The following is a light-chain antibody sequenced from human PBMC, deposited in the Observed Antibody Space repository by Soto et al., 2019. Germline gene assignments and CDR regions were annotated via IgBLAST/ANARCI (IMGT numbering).Light chain of an antibody. CDR3: QQSYNSPPT. V-gene: IGKV1-39*01. CDR2: AAS. Sequence: DIQMTQSPSSLSASVEDRVIITCRASQSISNHLNWYQQKPGKAPKLLIFAASSLQRGVPSRFSGSRSGPAVTLPISSLQPEDFATYYCQQSYNSPPTFGQGTKVEIK. CDR1: QSISNH. J-gene: IGKJ1*01.